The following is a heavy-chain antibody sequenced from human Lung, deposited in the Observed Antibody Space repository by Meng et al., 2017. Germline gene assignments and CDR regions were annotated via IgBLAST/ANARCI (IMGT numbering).Heavy chain of an antibody. CDR2: INTDGSTT. CDR3: TNDRLNH. V-gene: IGHV3-74*01. D-gene: IGHD1-1*01. J-gene: IGHJ1*01. CDR1: GFTFNGHW. Sequence: GESLKISCAASGFTFNGHWMHWVRQAPGKGLVWVSRINTDGSTTTYADSVKGRFTISRDNAKNTLYLQMNSLRAEDTAVYYCTNDRLNHWGQGTLVTVSS.